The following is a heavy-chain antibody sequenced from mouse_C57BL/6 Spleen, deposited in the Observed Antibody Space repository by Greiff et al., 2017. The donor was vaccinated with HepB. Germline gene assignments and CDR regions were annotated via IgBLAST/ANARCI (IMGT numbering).Heavy chain of an antibody. CDR3: TWCPYGNYGAMDY. CDR1: GYTFTDYE. D-gene: IGHD2-1*01. V-gene: IGHV1-15*01. Sequence: QVQLQQSGAELVRPGASVTLSCKASGYTFTDYEMHWVKQTPVHGLEWIGAIDPETGGTAYNQKFKGKAILTADKSSSTAYMELRSLTSEDSAVYYCTWCPYGNYGAMDYWGQGTSVTVSS. J-gene: IGHJ4*01. CDR2: IDPETGGT.